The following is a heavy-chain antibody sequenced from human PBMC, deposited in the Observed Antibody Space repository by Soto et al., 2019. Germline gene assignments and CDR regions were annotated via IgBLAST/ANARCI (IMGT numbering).Heavy chain of an antibody. CDR1: GFTFSSNG. V-gene: IGHV3-30*18. CDR3: AKGGTVGYYYYYGMDV. D-gene: IGHD4-17*01. Sequence: QVQLVESGGGVVQPGTSLRLSCSASGFTFSSNGMHWVRQAPGKGLEWVADISYDGSNTYYAEAVKGRIAIFRDNSKNTLYLQVNSLRVEDTAVYYCAKGGTVGYYYYYGMDVWGQGTTVTVS. CDR2: ISYDGSNT. J-gene: IGHJ6*02.